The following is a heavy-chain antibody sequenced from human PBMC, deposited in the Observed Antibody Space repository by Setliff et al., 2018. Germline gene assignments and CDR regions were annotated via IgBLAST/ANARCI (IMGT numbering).Heavy chain of an antibody. CDR2: FDPEDGET. Sequence: GASVKVSCKVSGYTLTELSMHWVRQAPGKGLEWMGGFDPEDGETIYAQKFQGRVTMTEDTSTDTAYMELSSLRSEDTAVYYCRLLRFGELSYDAFDIWGHGTMVTVSS. V-gene: IGHV1-24*01. D-gene: IGHD3-10*01. CDR1: GYTLTELS. CDR3: RLLRFGELSYDAFDI. J-gene: IGHJ3*02.